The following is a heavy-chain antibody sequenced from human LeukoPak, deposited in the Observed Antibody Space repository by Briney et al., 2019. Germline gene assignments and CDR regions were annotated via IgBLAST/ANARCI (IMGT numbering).Heavy chain of an antibody. Sequence: ASVKVSCKASGYIFTSYYMHWVRQAPGQGLEWMGIINPSGGSTSYAQKFQGRVTMTRDTSTSTVYMELSSLRSEDTAVYYCARDRQWELPFDYWGQGTLVTVSS. CDR1: GYIFTSYY. D-gene: IGHD1-26*01. V-gene: IGHV1-46*01. CDR3: ARDRQWELPFDY. J-gene: IGHJ4*02. CDR2: INPSGGST.